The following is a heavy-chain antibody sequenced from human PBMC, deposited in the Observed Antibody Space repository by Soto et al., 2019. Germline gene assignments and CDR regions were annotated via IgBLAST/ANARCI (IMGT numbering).Heavy chain of an antibody. V-gene: IGHV1-2*02. CDR1: GHTFTNYY. D-gene: IGHD1-1*01. CDR2: IYPKSGLR. J-gene: IGHJ4*02. CDR3: ARRDTSGSFDY. Sequence: QVQLVQSGSEAKKPGASVKVSCRASGHTFTNYYIHWVRLAPGQGLEWMGYIYPKSGLRSHAYRFQGRVTLTRDTSSNTAYMELTGLTSDDGAVYFGARRDTSGSFDYWGQGTLVTVSS.